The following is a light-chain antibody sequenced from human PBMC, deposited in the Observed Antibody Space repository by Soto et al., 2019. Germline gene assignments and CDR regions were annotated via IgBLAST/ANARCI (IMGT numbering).Light chain of an antibody. V-gene: IGKV3-20*01. Sequence: ENVLTQSPGTLSLSPGERATLSCRASQSVTSNFLAWYQQKPGQAPRLLIYGASTRAAGVPDRFSGSGSGTDFTLTFTGLEPEDFAVYYCQQYGRSPLLYTFGQGTKL. CDR3: QQYGRSPLLYT. CDR2: GAS. J-gene: IGKJ2*01. CDR1: QSVTSNF.